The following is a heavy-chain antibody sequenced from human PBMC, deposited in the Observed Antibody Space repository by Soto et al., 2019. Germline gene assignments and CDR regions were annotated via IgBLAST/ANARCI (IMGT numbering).Heavy chain of an antibody. Sequence: PSETLSLTCTVSGGSISSSSYYWGWIRQPPGKGLEWIGSIYYSGSTYYNPSLKSRVTISVDTSKNTLYLEMNSLRAEDTAVYYCARRTNGYFGYWGQGALVTVSS. D-gene: IGHD2-8*01. V-gene: IGHV4-39*07. J-gene: IGHJ4*02. CDR2: IYYSGST. CDR3: ARRTNGYFGY. CDR1: GGSISSSSYY.